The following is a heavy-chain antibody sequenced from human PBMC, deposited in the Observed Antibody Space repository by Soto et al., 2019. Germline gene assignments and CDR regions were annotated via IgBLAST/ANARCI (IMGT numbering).Heavy chain of an antibody. J-gene: IGHJ4*02. CDR3: AKDDKRPYYYGSGSPGGYY. D-gene: IGHD3-10*01. Sequence: EVQLLESGGGLVQPGGSLRLSCAASGFTFSSYAMSWVRQAPGKGLEWVSAISGSGGSTYYADSVKGRFTISRDNSKNTLYLQMNSLRAEDTAVYYCAKDDKRPYYYGSGSPGGYYWGQGTLVTVSS. CDR2: ISGSGGST. V-gene: IGHV3-23*01. CDR1: GFTFSSYA.